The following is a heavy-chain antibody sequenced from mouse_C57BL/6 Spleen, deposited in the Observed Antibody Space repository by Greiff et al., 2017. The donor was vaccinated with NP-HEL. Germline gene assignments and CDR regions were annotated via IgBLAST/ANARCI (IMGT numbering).Heavy chain of an antibody. Sequence: DVQLVESGGGLVQPKGSLKLSCAASGFSFNTYAMNWVRQAPGKGLEWVARIRSKSNNYATYYADSVKDRFTISRDDSESMLYLQMNNLKTEDTAMYYCVRHGYWAMDYWGQGTSVTVSS. J-gene: IGHJ4*01. V-gene: IGHV10-1*01. D-gene: IGHD1-2*01. CDR3: VRHGYWAMDY. CDR2: IRSKSNNYAT. CDR1: GFSFNTYA.